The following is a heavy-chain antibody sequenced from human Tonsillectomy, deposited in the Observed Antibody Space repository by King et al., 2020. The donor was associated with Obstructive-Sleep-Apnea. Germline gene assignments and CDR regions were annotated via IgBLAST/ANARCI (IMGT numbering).Heavy chain of an antibody. CDR2: ISGSGGST. CDR1: GFTFSSYA. CDR3: AIDRAFYDSSGSGY. D-gene: IGHD3-22*01. J-gene: IGHJ4*02. Sequence: QLVQSGGGLVQPGGSLRLSCAASGFTFSSYAMSWVRQAPGKGLEWVSAISGSGGSTYHADSVKGRFTISRDNSKNTLYLQMNSLRAEDTAVYYCAIDRAFYDSSGSGYWGQGTLVTVSS. V-gene: IGHV3-23*04.